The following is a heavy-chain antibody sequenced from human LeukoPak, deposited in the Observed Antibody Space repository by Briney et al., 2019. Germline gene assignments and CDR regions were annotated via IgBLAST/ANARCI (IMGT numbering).Heavy chain of an antibody. V-gene: IGHV4-59*01. Sequence: ASETLSLTCTVSGGSISSYYWSWIRQPPGKGLEWIGYIYYSGSTNYNPSLKSRVTISLDTSKNQFSLKLNSVTAADTAVCYCARGGLLGAPLIWFDPWGQGTLVTVSS. D-gene: IGHD1-26*01. CDR1: GGSISSYY. J-gene: IGHJ5*02. CDR3: ARGGLLGAPLIWFDP. CDR2: IYYSGST.